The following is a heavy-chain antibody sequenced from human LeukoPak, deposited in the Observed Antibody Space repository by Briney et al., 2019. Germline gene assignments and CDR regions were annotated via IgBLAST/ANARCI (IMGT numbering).Heavy chain of an antibody. V-gene: IGHV5-51*01. J-gene: IGHJ5*02. CDR1: GYSFTSYW. D-gene: IGHD4-17*01. Sequence: GESLKISCKGSGYSFTSYWIGWVRQMPGKGLEWMRIIYPGDSDTRYSPSFQGQVTISADKSISTAYLQWSSLKASDTAMYYCARSADYGDYENNWFDPWGQGTLVTVSS. CDR2: IYPGDSDT. CDR3: ARSADYGDYENNWFDP.